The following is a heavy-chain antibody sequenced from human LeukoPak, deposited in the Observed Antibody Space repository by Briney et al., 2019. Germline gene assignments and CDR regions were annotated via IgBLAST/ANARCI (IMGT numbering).Heavy chain of an antibody. CDR1: GFTVSSNY. Sequence: GGSLRLSCAASGFTVSSNYMSWVRQAPGKGLEWVSVIYSGGSTYYAGSVKGRFTISRDNSKNTLYLQMNSLRAEDTAVYYCALPRYGSGSYTDYWGQGTLVTVSS. CDR3: ALPRYGSGSYTDY. V-gene: IGHV3-53*01. J-gene: IGHJ4*02. CDR2: IYSGGST. D-gene: IGHD3-10*01.